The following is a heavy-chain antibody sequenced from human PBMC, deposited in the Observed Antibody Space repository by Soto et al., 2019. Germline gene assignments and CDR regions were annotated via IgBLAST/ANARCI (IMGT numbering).Heavy chain of an antibody. Sequence: QVQLVQSGAEVKKPGSSVKVSCKASGGTFSSYAISWVRQAPGQGLEWMGGIIPIFGTANYAQQFQGRVTITADESTSTAYMELGSLRAEDTAVYYCAIHGGGYCSSTSCYLLDYWGQGTLVTVSS. D-gene: IGHD2-2*01. J-gene: IGHJ4*02. CDR1: GGTFSSYA. V-gene: IGHV1-69*01. CDR3: AIHGGGYCSSTSCYLLDY. CDR2: IIPIFGTA.